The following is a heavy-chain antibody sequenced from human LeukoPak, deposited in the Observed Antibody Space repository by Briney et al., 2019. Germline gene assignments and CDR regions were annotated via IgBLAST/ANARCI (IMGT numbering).Heavy chain of an antibody. J-gene: IGHJ4*02. CDR2: ISDSGYT. CDR3: ARGEHTCDY. V-gene: IGHV4-4*07. Sequence: SETLSLTCTVSGGSINNYYWNWIRQSAGKGLEWIGRISDSGYTDYNPSVQSRLSMSADTSKNQFSLRLTSVTAADTAVYYCARGEHTCDYWGQGTLVSVSS. CDR1: GGSINNYY. D-gene: IGHD1-26*01.